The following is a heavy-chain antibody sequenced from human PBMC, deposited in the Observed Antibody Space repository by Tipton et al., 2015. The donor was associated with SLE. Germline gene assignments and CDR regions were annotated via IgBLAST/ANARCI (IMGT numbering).Heavy chain of an antibody. CDR1: GYTFTGYY. J-gene: IGHJ4*02. V-gene: IGHV1-2*02. CDR3: ARGRWGLVGTDYFDY. Sequence: QRVQSGPEVKKPGASVKVSCKASGYTFTGYYMHWVRQAPGQGLEWMGWINPNSGGTNYAQKFQGRVTMTRDTSISTAYMELSRLRSDDTAVYYCARGRWGLVGTDYFDYWGQGTLVTVSS. CDR2: INPNSGGT. D-gene: IGHD2-21*02.